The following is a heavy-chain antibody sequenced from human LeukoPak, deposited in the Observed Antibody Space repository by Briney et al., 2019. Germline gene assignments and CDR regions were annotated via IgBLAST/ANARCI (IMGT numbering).Heavy chain of an antibody. D-gene: IGHD2/OR15-2a*01. CDR1: GYTFTSYG. CDR3: ARDHRANGNFVSATTFDF. V-gene: IGHV1-18*01. CDR2: INVDSGNT. J-gene: IGHJ4*02. Sequence: ASVKVSCKASGYTFTSYGISWVRQAPGQGLEWMGWINVDSGNTKYSEKFQDRVTITRDTSAGTAYVELSRLSSEDTAIYYCARDHRANGNFVSATTFDFWGQGTLVTVSS.